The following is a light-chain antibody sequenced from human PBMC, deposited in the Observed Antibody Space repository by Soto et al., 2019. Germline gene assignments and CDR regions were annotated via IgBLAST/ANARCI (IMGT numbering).Light chain of an antibody. CDR2: EVS. V-gene: IGLV2-14*01. CDR1: SSDVGGYNY. J-gene: IGLJ1*01. Sequence: QSALTQPASVSGSPGQSITISCTGTSSDVGGYNYVSWYQQHPGKAPKLMICEVSNRPSGVSNRFSGSKSGNTASLTISGLQAEDEADYYCSSYTSSSTLVFGTGTKLPS. CDR3: SSYTSSSTLV.